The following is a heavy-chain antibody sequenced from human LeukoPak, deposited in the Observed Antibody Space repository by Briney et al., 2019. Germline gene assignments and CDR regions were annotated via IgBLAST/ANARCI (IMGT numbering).Heavy chain of an antibody. J-gene: IGHJ3*02. D-gene: IGHD6-13*01. CDR2: IYYSGST. V-gene: IGHV4-39*07. CDR3: ARDDSRPSNAFDI. Sequence: PSETLSLTCTVSGGSISSSSYYWGWIRQPPGKGLEWIGSIYYSGSTYYNPSLKSRVTISVDTSKNQFSLKLSSVTAADTAVYYCARDDSRPSNAFDIWGQGTMVTVSS. CDR1: GGSISSSSYY.